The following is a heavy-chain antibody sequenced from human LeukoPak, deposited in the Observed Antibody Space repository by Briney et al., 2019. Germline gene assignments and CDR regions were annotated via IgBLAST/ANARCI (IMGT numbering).Heavy chain of an antibody. Sequence: SETLSLTCTVSGGSISSYYWSWIRQPPGKGLEWIGYIYYSGSTNYNPSLKSRVTISVDTSKNQFSLKLSSVTAADTAVYYCARDDSEGYGSVIWGQGTMVTVS. J-gene: IGHJ3*02. D-gene: IGHD3-10*01. CDR3: ARDDSEGYGSVI. CDR1: GGSISSYY. CDR2: IYYSGST. V-gene: IGHV4-59*01.